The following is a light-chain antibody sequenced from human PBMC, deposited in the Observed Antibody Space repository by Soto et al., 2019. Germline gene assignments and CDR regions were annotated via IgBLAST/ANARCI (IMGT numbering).Light chain of an antibody. Sequence: QSVLSQPPSVSWAPGHRFTISCTGSISNIGAGYDAHWFQQVPGTAPKLLIYGSKNRPSGVPDRLSRSKSGTSAPLATTGLQPEDEADYYCQSYDSSLGGNYVFGTGTQLPVL. CDR2: GSK. V-gene: IGLV1-40*01. CDR3: QSYDSSLGGNYV. J-gene: IGLJ1*01. CDR1: ISNIGAGYD.